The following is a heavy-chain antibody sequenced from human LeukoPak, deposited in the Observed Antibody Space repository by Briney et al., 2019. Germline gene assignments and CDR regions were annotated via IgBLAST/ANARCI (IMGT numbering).Heavy chain of an antibody. Sequence: GGSLLLSCATSGFPFSDFSMSWVRPAPGKGLEWISTTNSGGTSTYYAESVKGRFTIYRDNSKNTLYLQMSSLRVEDTAVYYCAKQSYARSLGEGGPGTLVSVSS. CDR3: AKQSYARSLGE. J-gene: IGHJ4*02. CDR2: TNSGGTST. CDR1: GFPFSDFS. V-gene: IGHV3-23*01. D-gene: IGHD2-8*01.